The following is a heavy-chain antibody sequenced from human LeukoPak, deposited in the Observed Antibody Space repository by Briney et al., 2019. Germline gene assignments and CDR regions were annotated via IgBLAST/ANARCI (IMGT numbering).Heavy chain of an antibody. CDR1: GGTFSRYA. V-gene: IGHV1-69*01. D-gene: IGHD2-2*01. CDR2: IIPIFGTA. CDR3: ARVRFGCSSTSCYGDFDY. J-gene: IGHJ4*02. Sequence: SVKVSCKASGGTFSRYAISWVRQAPGQGLEWMGGIIPIFGTANYAQKFQGRVTITADESTSAAYMELSSLRSEDTAVYYCARVRFGCSSTSCYGDFDYWGQGTLVTVSS.